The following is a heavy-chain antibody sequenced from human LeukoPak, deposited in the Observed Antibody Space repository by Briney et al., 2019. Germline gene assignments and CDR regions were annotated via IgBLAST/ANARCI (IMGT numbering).Heavy chain of an antibody. CDR1: GGSISSYY. CDR2: IYYSGST. CDR3: ASTSGCCSGGNCYSAFDY. V-gene: IGHV4-59*01. D-gene: IGHD2-15*01. Sequence: PSETLSLTCTVSGGSISSYYWSWIRQPPGKGLEWIGYIYYSGSTNYNPSLKSRLTISVDTSNNQFSLKLSSVTAADTAVYYCASTSGCCSGGNCYSAFDYWGQGTLVTVSS. J-gene: IGHJ4*02.